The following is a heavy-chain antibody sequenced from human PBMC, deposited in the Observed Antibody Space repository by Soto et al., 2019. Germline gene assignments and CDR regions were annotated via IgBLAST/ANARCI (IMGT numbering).Heavy chain of an antibody. Sequence: GSLRLSCAASGFTFSIYAMSWVRQAPGKGLDWVSAITSSGGSTYYADSVKGRFTISRDNSKNTLYLQMNSLRAEDTAIYYCAKDLRGGAAAGLFDYWGQGTLVTAPQ. CDR2: ITSSGGST. J-gene: IGHJ4*02. V-gene: IGHV3-23*01. CDR3: AKDLRGGAAAGLFDY. CDR1: GFTFSIYA. D-gene: IGHD6-13*01.